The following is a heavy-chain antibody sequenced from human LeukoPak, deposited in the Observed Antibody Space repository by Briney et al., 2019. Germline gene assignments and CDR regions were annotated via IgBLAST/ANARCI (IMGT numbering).Heavy chain of an antibody. CDR1: GFTFSTYW. J-gene: IGHJ5*02. CDR2: IKQDGSEK. Sequence: PGGSLRLSCEASGFTFSTYWMSWVRQAPGKGLEWVANIKQDGSEKYYVDSVKGRFTISRDNAKNSLYLQMNSLRAEDTAVYYCAREEIAAAGTRFDPWGQGTLVTVSS. D-gene: IGHD6-13*01. CDR3: AREEIAAAGTRFDP. V-gene: IGHV3-7*01.